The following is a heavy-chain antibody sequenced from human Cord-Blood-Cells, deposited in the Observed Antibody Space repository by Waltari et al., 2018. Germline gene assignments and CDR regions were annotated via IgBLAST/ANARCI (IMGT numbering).Heavy chain of an antibody. Sequence: QVQLVQSGAEVKKPGASVKVSCKASGYTFTSYAMHWVRQAPGQRLEWMGWINAGNGNTKYSQKFQGRVTITRDTSASTAYMELSSLRSEDTAVYYCAREKALGFDAFDIWGQGTMVTVSS. J-gene: IGHJ3*02. CDR1: GYTFTSYA. CDR3: AREKALGFDAFDI. D-gene: IGHD1-26*01. V-gene: IGHV1-3*01. CDR2: INAGNGNT.